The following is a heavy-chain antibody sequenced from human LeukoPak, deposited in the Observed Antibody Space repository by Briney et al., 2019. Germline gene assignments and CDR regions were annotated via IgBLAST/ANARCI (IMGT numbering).Heavy chain of an antibody. Sequence: ASVTVSCKASGYTFTGYYMHWVRQAPGQGLEWMGWINPNSGGTNYAQKFQGRVTMTRDTSISTAYMELSRLRSDDTAVYYCARVCEGVGAKGYYYYGMDVWGQGTTVTVSS. CDR1: GYTFTGYY. CDR3: ARVCEGVGAKGYYYYGMDV. V-gene: IGHV1-2*02. CDR2: INPNSGGT. J-gene: IGHJ6*02. D-gene: IGHD1-26*01.